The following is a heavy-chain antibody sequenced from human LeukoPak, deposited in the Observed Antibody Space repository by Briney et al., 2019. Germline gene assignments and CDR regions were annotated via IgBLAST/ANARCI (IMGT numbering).Heavy chain of an antibody. Sequence: GGSLRLSCAASGFTFSSYWMSWVRQAPGKGLEWVANIKQDGSEKYYVDSVKGRFTISRDNAKNSLYLQMNSLRAEDTAVYYCASDGIVGVTGFDYWGQGTLVTVSS. J-gene: IGHJ4*02. CDR1: GFTFSSYW. CDR3: ASDGIVGVTGFDY. V-gene: IGHV3-7*01. D-gene: IGHD1-26*01. CDR2: IKQDGSEK.